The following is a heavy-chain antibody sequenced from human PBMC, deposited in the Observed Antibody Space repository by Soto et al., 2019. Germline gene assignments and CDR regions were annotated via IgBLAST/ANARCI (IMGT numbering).Heavy chain of an antibody. D-gene: IGHD3-9*01. CDR2: IWYEGSNK. J-gene: IGHJ4*02. Sequence: AVIWYEGSNKYYADSVKGRFTISRDNSKNTLYLQMNSLRAEDTAVYYCARGARLRYFDWLLYVDYWGQGTLVTVSS. V-gene: IGHV3-33*01. CDR3: ARGARLRYFDWLLYVDY.